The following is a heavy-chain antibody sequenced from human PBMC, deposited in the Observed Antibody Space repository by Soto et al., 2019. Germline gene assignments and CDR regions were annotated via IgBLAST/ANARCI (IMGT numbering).Heavy chain of an antibody. V-gene: IGHV1-18*04. D-gene: IGHD3-10*01. J-gene: IGHJ6*02. CDR2: ISAYNGNT. CDR1: GYTFTSYG. Sequence: ASVKVSCKASGYTFTSYGISWVRQAPGQGLEWMGWISAYNGNTNYAQKLQGRVTMTTDTSTSTAYMELRSLRSDDTAVYYCARERSWGRRWDNHGWYYYYGMDVWGQGTTVTVSS. CDR3: ARERSWGRRWDNHGWYYYYGMDV.